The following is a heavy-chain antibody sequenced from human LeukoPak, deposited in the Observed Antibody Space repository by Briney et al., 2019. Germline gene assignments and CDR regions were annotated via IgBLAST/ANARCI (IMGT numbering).Heavy chain of an antibody. D-gene: IGHD6-19*01. CDR3: ARFGLGKHIEVAGIPFDI. V-gene: IGHV1-46*01. Sequence: GASVKVSCKASGYTFTSYYMHWVRQAPGQGLEWMGIINPSGGSTSYAQKFQGRVTMTRDMSTSTAYMELRSLRSDDTALYYCARFGLGKHIEVAGIPFDIWGQGTMVTVSS. CDR2: INPSGGST. CDR1: GYTFTSYY. J-gene: IGHJ3*02.